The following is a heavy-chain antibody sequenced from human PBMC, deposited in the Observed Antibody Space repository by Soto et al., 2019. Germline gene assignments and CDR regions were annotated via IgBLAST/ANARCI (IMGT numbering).Heavy chain of an antibody. V-gene: IGHV3-33*01. CDR1: GLTFSSYG. CDR3: ARVEQQLYYGMDV. Sequence: PGGSLRLSCAACGLTFSSYGMHWVRQAPGKGLEWVAVIWYDGSNKYYADSVKGRFTISRDNSKNTLYLQMNSLRAEDTAVYYCARVEQQLYYGMDVWGQGTTVTVSS. J-gene: IGHJ6*02. D-gene: IGHD6-13*01. CDR2: IWYDGSNK.